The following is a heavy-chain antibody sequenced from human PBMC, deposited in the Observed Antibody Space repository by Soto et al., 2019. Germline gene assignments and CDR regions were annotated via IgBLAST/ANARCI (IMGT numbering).Heavy chain of an antibody. J-gene: IGHJ4*02. CDR3: AKPPPRAQTLARYYFDY. Sequence: LGESLKISCKASGFTFTDYWIGWLRQMPGKGLEWMGIIFPDDSDTKYSPSFQGQVIISADRSITTAYLQMSSLKPSDSAIYYCAKPPPRAQTLARYYFDYWGQGTPVPVSP. V-gene: IGHV5-51*01. CDR1: GFTFTDYW. CDR2: IFPDDSDT. D-gene: IGHD6-6*01.